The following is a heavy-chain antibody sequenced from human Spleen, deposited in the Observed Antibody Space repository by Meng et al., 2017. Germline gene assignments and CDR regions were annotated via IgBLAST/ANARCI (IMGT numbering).Heavy chain of an antibody. CDR2: MHYSGTT. D-gene: IGHD1-14*01. J-gene: IGHJ4*01. CDR3: ARQHHTPTCDG. V-gene: IGHV4-39*01. Sequence: QLQLQESGPGLVKPSETPSLTCTVSGGSISSSSYYWGWIRQPPGKGLEWIGNMHYSGTTYYNPSLKSRITISVDTSKNQFSLKLSYVTAADTALYYGARQHHTPTCDGWGDATLVTVSS. CDR1: GGSISSSSYY.